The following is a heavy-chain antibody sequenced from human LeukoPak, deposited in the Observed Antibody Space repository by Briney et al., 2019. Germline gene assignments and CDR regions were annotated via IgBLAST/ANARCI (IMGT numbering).Heavy chain of an antibody. Sequence: GRSLRLSCAASGFTFDDYAMHWVRQAPGKGLEWVSAISWNSGTIGYADSVKGRFTISRDNAKNSLYLQMNSLRAEDTALYYCAKVVAARRYYYYYMDVWGKGTTVTVSS. CDR2: ISWNSGTI. CDR3: AKVVAARRYYYYYMDV. CDR1: GFTFDDYA. J-gene: IGHJ6*03. D-gene: IGHD6-6*01. V-gene: IGHV3-9*01.